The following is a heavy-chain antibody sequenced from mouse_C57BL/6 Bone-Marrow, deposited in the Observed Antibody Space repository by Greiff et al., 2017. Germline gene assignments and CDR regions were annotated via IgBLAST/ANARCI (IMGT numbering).Heavy chain of an antibody. V-gene: IGHV2-2*01. CDR3: ARRGAY. CDR1: GFSLTSYG. Sequence: VKLMESGPGLVQPSQSLSITCTVSGFSLTSYGVHWVRQSPGKGLEWLGVIWSGGSTDYNAAFISRLSISKDNSKSQVFFKMNSLQADDTAIYYCARRGAYWGQGTLVTVSA. CDR2: IWSGGST. J-gene: IGHJ3*01.